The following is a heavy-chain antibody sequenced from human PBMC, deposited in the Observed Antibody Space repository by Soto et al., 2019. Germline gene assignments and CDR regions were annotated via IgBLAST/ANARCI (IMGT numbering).Heavy chain of an antibody. CDR2: IIPIFGTA. Sequence: GASVKVSCKASGGTFSSYAISWVRQAPGQGLEWMGGIIPIFGTANYAQKFQGRVTITADESTSTAYMELSSLRSEDTAVYYCARARDGGWPLYYYYGMDVWGQGTTVTVSS. CDR1: GGTFSSYA. V-gene: IGHV1-69*13. D-gene: IGHD6-19*01. J-gene: IGHJ6*02. CDR3: ARARDGGWPLYYYYGMDV.